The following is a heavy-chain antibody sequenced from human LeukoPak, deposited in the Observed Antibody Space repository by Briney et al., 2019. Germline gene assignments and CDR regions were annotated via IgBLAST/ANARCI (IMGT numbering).Heavy chain of an antibody. Sequence: GGSLRLSCAASGFTFSSSAMSWVRQAPGKGLEWVSSISGSGSGGSTYYADSVKGRFTISRDNSKNTLYLQMNSLRAEDTAVYYCARAVVGEDNYYMDVWGKGTTVTISS. D-gene: IGHD3-16*01. V-gene: IGHV3-23*01. CDR2: ISGSGSGGST. CDR3: ARAVVGEDNYYMDV. CDR1: GFTFSSSA. J-gene: IGHJ6*03.